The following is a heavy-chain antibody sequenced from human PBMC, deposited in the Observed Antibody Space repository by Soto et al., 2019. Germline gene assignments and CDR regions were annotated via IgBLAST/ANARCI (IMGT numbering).Heavy chain of an antibody. J-gene: IGHJ4*02. Sequence: GGSLRLSCAASGFTFSSYGMHWVRQAPGKGLEWVAVISYDGSNKYYADSVKGRFTISRDNSKNTLYLQMNSLRAEDTAVYYCAKDPTGFDYGDYIYFDCWGQGTLVTVSS. V-gene: IGHV3-30*18. CDR3: AKDPTGFDYGDYIYFDC. CDR1: GFTFSSYG. D-gene: IGHD4-17*01. CDR2: ISYDGSNK.